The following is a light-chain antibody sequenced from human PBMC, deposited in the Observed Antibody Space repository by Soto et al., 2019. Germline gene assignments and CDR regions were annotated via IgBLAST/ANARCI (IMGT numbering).Light chain of an antibody. V-gene: IGKV1-39*01. J-gene: IGKJ2*01. CDR2: AAS. CDR3: QHSYSSPYT. CDR1: QGISSY. Sequence: DIQMTQSPSSLSASVGDGVTITCRASQGISSYLNWYQQKPGRAPKLLIYAASTLQDGVPPKFSGGGSGTEFTLPISSLQPEDSATYYCQHSYSSPYTFGQGTKVEIK.